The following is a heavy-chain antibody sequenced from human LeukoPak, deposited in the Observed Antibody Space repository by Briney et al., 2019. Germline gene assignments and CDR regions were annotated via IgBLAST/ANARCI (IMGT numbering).Heavy chain of an antibody. V-gene: IGHV1-2*06. D-gene: IGHD6-13*01. CDR3: ARPIAAAGTNYYYGMDV. CDR1: GYTFTGYY. J-gene: IGHJ6*02. CDR2: INPNSGGT. Sequence: ASVKVSCKASGYTFTGYYMHWVRQAPGQGLEWMGRINPNSGGTNYAQKFQGRVTMTRGTSISTAYMELSRLRSDDTAVYYCARPIAAAGTNYYYGMDVWGQGTTVTVSS.